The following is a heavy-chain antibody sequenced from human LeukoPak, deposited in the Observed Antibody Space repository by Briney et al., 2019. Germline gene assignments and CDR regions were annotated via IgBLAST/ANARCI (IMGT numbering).Heavy chain of an antibody. J-gene: IGHJ3*02. Sequence: GGSRRPSCAASGFTFSSYAMSWVRKAPGKGLEWVSAISGSGGSKYYADSVKGRFTISRDNSKNTLYLQMNSLRAEDTAVYYCAKLGGATVAFDIWGQGTMVTVSS. CDR3: AKLGGATVAFDI. CDR2: ISGSGGSK. D-gene: IGHD1-26*01. V-gene: IGHV3-23*01. CDR1: GFTFSSYA.